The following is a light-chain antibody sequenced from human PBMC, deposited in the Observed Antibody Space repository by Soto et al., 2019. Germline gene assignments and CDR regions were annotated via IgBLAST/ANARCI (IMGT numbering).Light chain of an antibody. CDR1: SSDVGGYNY. CDR2: EVS. CDR3: SSYTSSSLYV. V-gene: IGLV2-14*01. Sequence: LAQPASVSGSPGQSITISCTGTSSDVGGYNYVSWYQQHPGKAPKLMIYEVSNRPSGVSNRFSGSKSGNTASLTISGLQAEDEADYYCSSYTSSSLYVFGTGTKVTVL. J-gene: IGLJ1*01.